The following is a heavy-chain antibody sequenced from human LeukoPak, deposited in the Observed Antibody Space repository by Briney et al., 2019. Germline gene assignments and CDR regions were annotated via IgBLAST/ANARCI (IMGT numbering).Heavy chain of an antibody. CDR2: IYYSGST. V-gene: IGHV4-39*01. Sequence: PSETLSLTCTVSGGSISSSSYYWGWIRQPPGKGLEWIGSIYYSGSTYYNPSLKSRVTISVDTSKNQFSLKLSSVTAADTAVYYCARLPLDYSNPLGDWFDPWGQGTLVTVSS. J-gene: IGHJ5*02. CDR1: GGSISSSSYY. D-gene: IGHD4-11*01. CDR3: ARLPLDYSNPLGDWFDP.